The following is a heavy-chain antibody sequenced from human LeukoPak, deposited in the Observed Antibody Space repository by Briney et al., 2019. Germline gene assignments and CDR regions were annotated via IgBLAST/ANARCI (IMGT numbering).Heavy chain of an antibody. Sequence: GGSLRLSCAASGFTFSSYAMSWVRQAPGKGLEWVSAISGSGGSTYCADSVKGRFTISRDNSKNTLYLQMNSLRAEDTAVYYCASQGLDTAMAPHFDYWGQGTLVTVSS. D-gene: IGHD5-18*01. V-gene: IGHV3-23*01. J-gene: IGHJ4*02. CDR2: ISGSGGST. CDR1: GFTFSSYA. CDR3: ASQGLDTAMAPHFDY.